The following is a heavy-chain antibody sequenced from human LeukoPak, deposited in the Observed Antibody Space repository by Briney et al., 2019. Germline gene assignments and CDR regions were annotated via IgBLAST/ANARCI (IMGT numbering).Heavy chain of an antibody. CDR2: ISISGSYI. V-gene: IGHV3-21*01. D-gene: IGHD6-13*01. CDR3: ARDRVIAPPDY. J-gene: IGHJ4*02. CDR1: GFTFSSYS. Sequence: PGGSLRLSCAASGFTFSSYSMNWVRQAPGKGLECVSAISISGSYIYYADPVKGRFTIYRDNAENSLYLQMNSLRAEDTAVYYCARDRVIAPPDYWGQGTLVTVSS.